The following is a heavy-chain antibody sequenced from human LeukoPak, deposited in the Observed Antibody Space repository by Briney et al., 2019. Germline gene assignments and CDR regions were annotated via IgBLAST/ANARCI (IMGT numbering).Heavy chain of an antibody. J-gene: IGHJ4*02. V-gene: IGHV4-59*01. CDR2: IYYSGST. D-gene: IGHD6-13*01. Sequence: PSETLSLTCTVSGGSISSYYWSWIRQPPGKGLEWIGYIYYSGSTNCNPSLKSRVTISVDTSKNQFSLKLSSVTAADTAVYYCARAPPSSSWSELDYWGQGTLVTVSS. CDR1: GGSISSYY. CDR3: ARAPPSSSWSELDY.